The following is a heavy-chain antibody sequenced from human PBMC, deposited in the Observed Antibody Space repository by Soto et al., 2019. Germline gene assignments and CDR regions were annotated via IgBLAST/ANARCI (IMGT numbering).Heavy chain of an antibody. D-gene: IGHD6-19*01. CDR2: ISYDGSNK. CDR1: GFTFSSFG. Sequence: QVQLVEPGGGVVQPGRSLRLSCAASGFTFSSFGMHWVRQAPGKGLEWVALISYDGSNKYYADSVKGRFTISRDKSKNTLYLQMNSLRAEDTAVYYCAKDRGWSSADLDYWGQGTLVTVSS. V-gene: IGHV3-30*18. CDR3: AKDRGWSSADLDY. J-gene: IGHJ4*02.